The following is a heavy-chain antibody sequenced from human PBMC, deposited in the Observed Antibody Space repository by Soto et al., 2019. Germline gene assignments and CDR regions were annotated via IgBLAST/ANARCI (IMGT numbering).Heavy chain of an antibody. CDR2: ISGFNGQT. CDR3: ARVDPRGVAVVRDY. D-gene: IGHD3-10*01. CDR1: GNTSASHG. V-gene: IGHV1-18*01. J-gene: IGHJ4*02. Sequence: QVQLVQSGPEVKKPGASVKVSCKASGNTSASHGFSWVRQAPGQGLEWMGWISGFNGQTNYALKFQGRVTLTTDTSTSTAYMELRSLRSDDTAVYFCARVDPRGVAVVRDYWGQGTLLTVSS.